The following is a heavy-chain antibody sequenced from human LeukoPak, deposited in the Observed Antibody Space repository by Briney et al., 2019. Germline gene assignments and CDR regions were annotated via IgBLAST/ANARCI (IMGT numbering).Heavy chain of an antibody. CDR1: GGTFSSYA. CDR2: IIPIFGTA. Sequence: ASVKVSCKASGGTFSSYAISWVRQAPGQGLEWMGGIIPIFGTANYAQKFQGRVTITTDESTSTAYMELSSLRSEDTAVYYCARDSLRTYPGVVADAFDIWGQGTMVTVSS. CDR3: ARDSLRTYPGVVADAFDI. V-gene: IGHV1-69*05. D-gene: IGHD3-22*01. J-gene: IGHJ3*02.